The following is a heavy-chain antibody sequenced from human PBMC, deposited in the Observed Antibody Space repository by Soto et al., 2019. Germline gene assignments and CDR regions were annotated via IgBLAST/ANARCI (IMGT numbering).Heavy chain of an antibody. D-gene: IGHD3-3*01. Sequence: EVQLVESGGGLVQPGESLKLSCAASGFTFSGSAMHWVRQASGKGLEWVGRIRSKANSYATAYAASVKGRFTISRDDSKNTAYLQMNSLKTEDTAVYYCTIWGGAPLYYYGMDVWGQGTTVTVSS. CDR2: IRSKANSYAT. CDR3: TIWGGAPLYYYGMDV. CDR1: GFTFSGSA. V-gene: IGHV3-73*02. J-gene: IGHJ6*02.